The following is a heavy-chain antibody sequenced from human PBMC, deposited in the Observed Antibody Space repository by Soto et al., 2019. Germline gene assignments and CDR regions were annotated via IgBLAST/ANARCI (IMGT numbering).Heavy chain of an antibody. J-gene: IGHJ5*02. CDR3: AKALTKDFWSGYRSRWFDP. Sequence: EVQLLESGGGLVQPGGSLRLSCAASGFTFSSYAMSWVRQAPGKGLEWVSAISGSGGSTYYADSVKGRFTISRDNSKNTLYLQMNSLIAEDTAVYYCAKALTKDFWSGYRSRWFDPWGQGTLVTVSS. D-gene: IGHD3-3*01. CDR2: ISGSGGST. V-gene: IGHV3-23*01. CDR1: GFTFSSYA.